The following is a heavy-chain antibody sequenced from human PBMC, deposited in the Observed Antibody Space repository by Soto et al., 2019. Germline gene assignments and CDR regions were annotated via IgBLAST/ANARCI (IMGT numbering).Heavy chain of an antibody. D-gene: IGHD6-19*01. CDR2: IYYSGGT. CDR1: GSYIMCFF. J-gene: IGHJ5*02. CDR3: TREQSDDNYFEP. V-gene: IGHV4-59*01. Sequence: SETLSQTCAVAGSYIMCFFWSLVRQTPGKGLEWLGYIYYSGGTNYNPSLKSRVTISLDKSKSQFSLRLISVTAADTAVYYCTREQSDDNYFEPWGQGTLVSVSS.